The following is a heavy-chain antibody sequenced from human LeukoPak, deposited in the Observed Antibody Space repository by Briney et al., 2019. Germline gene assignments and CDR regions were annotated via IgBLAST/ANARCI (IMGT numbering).Heavy chain of an antibody. CDR3: ARAALVAAKSTYYYYGMDV. V-gene: IGHV4-39*07. D-gene: IGHD2-15*01. CDR1: GGSISSSTYY. Sequence: PSETLSLTCSVSGGSISSSTYYWGWIRQPPGKGLEWIGSIYYSGSTYYNPSLKSRVTISVDTSKNQFSLKLSSVTAADTAVCYCARAALVAAKSTYYYYGMDVWGQGTTVTVSS. J-gene: IGHJ6*02. CDR2: IYYSGST.